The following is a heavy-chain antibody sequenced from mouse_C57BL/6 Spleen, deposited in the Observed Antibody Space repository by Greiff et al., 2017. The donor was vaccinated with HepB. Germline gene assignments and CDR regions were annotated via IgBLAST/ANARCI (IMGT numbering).Heavy chain of an antibody. CDR3: TTPLAY. Sequence: VQLQQSGAELVRPGASVKLSCTASGFNFNDDYMPWVKQRPEQGLEWIGWIYPDNGDTDYASKFQGKATITADTSSNTAYLQLSSLTSEDTAVYYCTTPLAYWGQGTLVTVSA. CDR2: IYPDNGDT. V-gene: IGHV14-4*01. J-gene: IGHJ3*01. CDR1: GFNFNDDY.